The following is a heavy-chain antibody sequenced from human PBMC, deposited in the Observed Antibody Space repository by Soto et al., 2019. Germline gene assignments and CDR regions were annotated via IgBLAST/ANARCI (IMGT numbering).Heavy chain of an antibody. CDR3: AGLHKYYFDY. CDR2: IYYSGST. J-gene: IGHJ4*02. CDR1: GGSISSGGYY. Sequence: SETLSLTCTVSGGSISSGGYYWSWIRQHPGKGLEWIGYIYYSGSTYYNPSLKSRVTISVDTSKNQFSLKLSSVTAADTAVYYCAGLHKYYFDYWGQGTLVTVSS. V-gene: IGHV4-31*03.